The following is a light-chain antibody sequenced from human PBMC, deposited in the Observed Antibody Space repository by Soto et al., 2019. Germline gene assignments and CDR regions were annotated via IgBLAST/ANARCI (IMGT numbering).Light chain of an antibody. CDR1: SSNVGSNY. Sequence: QSVLTQPPSASGTPGQRVTISCSGSSSNVGSNYVYWYQQVPGTAPILLMHWDGQRPSGVPDRFSGSKSGTSASLAISGLRSEDEADYYCAAWDDSLSGVVFGGGNKLTVL. J-gene: IGLJ3*02. CDR3: AAWDDSLSGVV. V-gene: IGLV1-47*01. CDR2: WDG.